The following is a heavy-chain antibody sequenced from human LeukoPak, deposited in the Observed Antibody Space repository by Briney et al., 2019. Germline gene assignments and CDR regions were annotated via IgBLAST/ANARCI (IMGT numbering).Heavy chain of an antibody. D-gene: IGHD4-17*01. Sequence: PGGSLRLSCAASGFTFSSYAMSWVRQAPGKGLEWVSTISGSADYIHYADSMKGRFTISRDNSKNTVYLQMNNLRGEDTALYYCAKFGFWIRGDYDFSSWGQGTLVTVSS. CDR1: GFTFSSYA. V-gene: IGHV3-23*01. CDR2: ISGSADYI. CDR3: AKFGFWIRGDYDFSS. J-gene: IGHJ5*02.